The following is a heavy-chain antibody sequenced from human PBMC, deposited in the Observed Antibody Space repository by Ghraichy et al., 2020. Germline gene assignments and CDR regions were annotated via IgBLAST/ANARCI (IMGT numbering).Heavy chain of an antibody. CDR1: GFTFSSYA. V-gene: IGHV3-30-3*01. D-gene: IGHD5-24*01. CDR3: ARGWLGADY. Sequence: GESLNISCSASGFTFSSYAIHWVRQAPGKGLEWVAVISYDGSTKYYGDSVKGRFTTSRDNSKNTVFLQMNSLRVEDTAVYYCARGWLGADYWGQGTLVTVSS. J-gene: IGHJ4*02. CDR2: ISYDGSTK.